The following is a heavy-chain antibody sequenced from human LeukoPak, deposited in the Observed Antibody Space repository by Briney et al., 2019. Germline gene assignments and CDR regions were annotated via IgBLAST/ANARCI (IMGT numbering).Heavy chain of an antibody. CDR2: ISSSSSYI. V-gene: IGHV3-21*01. CDR3: ARDFRGSHYYGMDV. J-gene: IGHJ6*02. CDR1: GGTFSSYA. D-gene: IGHD1-26*01. Sequence: ASVKVSCKASGGTFSSYAISWVRQAPGKGLEWVSSISSSSSYIYYADSVKGRFTISRDNAKNSLYLQMNSLRAEDTAVYYCARDFRGSHYYGMDVWGQGTTVTVSS.